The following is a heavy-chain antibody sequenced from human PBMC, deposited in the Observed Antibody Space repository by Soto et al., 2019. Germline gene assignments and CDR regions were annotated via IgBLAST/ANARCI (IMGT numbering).Heavy chain of an antibody. Sequence: ASVKVSCTASGYSFTNNGINWVRQAAGQGLEWMGWMNPGTGETGYRGKFQGRLAMTRDTSITTAYMELTSLTSDDTAVYYCTRAGDTGAWISNWGQGTLVTVSS. CDR3: TRAGDTGAWISN. CDR2: MNPGTGET. V-gene: IGHV1-8*01. CDR1: GYSFTNNG. D-gene: IGHD7-27*01. J-gene: IGHJ4*02.